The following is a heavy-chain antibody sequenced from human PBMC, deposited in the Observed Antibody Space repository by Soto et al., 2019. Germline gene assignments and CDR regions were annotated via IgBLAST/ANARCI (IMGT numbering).Heavy chain of an antibody. CDR2: ISAYNGNT. D-gene: IGHD3-3*01. J-gene: IGHJ4*02. CDR1: GYTFTTYG. Sequence: QVQLVQSGAEVKGPGASVKVSCKASGYTFTTYGISWVRQAPGQGLEWMGWISAYNGNTNYAQKLQGRVTMTTDTSTSTAYMELRRLRSDDTAVYYCARDTEWTGLSTYFDYWGQGTLVTVSS. CDR3: ARDTEWTGLSTYFDY. V-gene: IGHV1-18*01.